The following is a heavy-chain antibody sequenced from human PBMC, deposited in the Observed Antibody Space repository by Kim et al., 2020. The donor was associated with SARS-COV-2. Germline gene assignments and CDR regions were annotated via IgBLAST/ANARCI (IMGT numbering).Heavy chain of an antibody. D-gene: IGHD3-9*01. CDR3: ARSVVGIQGNILTGYRLEYDAFDI. CDR1: GYTFTSYY. CDR2: INPSGGST. V-gene: IGHV1-46*01. Sequence: ASVKVSCKASGYTFTSYYMHWVRQAPGQGLEWMGIINPSGGSTSYAQKFQGRVTMTRDTSTSTVYMELSSLRSEDTDVYYCARSVVGIQGNILTGYRLEYDAFDIWGQGTMVTVSS. J-gene: IGHJ3*02.